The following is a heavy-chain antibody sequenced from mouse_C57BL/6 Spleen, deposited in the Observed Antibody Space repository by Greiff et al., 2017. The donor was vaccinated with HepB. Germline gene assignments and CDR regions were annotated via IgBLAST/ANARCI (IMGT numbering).Heavy chain of an antibody. CDR3: TGWGYYGNSFDY. D-gene: IGHD2-1*01. CDR2: IDPEDGDT. V-gene: IGHV14-1*01. Sequence: EVQLQHSGAELVRPGASVKLSCTASGFNIKDYYMHWVKQRPEQGLEWIGRIDPEDGDTEYAPKFQGKATMTADTSSNTAYLQLSSLTSEDTAVYYCTGWGYYGNSFDYWGQGTTLTVSS. J-gene: IGHJ2*01. CDR1: GFNIKDYY.